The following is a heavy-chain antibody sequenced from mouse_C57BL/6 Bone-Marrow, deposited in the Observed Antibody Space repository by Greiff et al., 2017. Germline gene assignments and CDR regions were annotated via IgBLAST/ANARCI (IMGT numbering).Heavy chain of an antibody. CDR3: GGQGNGSSLFGY. CDR1: EYEFPSYD. Sequence: EVQLVESGGGLVQPGESLKLSCESTEYEFPSYDMSWVRKTPEKRLELVAAINSGGGSTYYPDTMKRRFIISRDNTKKTLYLQMSSLRSEDTAFYYCGGQGNGSSLFGYWGQGTTLTVSA. J-gene: IGHJ2*01. D-gene: IGHD1-1*01. CDR2: INSGGGST. V-gene: IGHV5-2*01.